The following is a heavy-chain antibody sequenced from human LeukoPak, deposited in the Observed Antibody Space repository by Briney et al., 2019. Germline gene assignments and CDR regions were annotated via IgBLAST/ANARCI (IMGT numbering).Heavy chain of an antibody. CDR3: ARGGDGYNLEAASDY. CDR1: GGTFSSYA. CDR2: IIPIFGTA. D-gene: IGHD5-24*01. Sequence: SVKVSCKASGGTFSSYAISWVRQAPGQGLEWMGGIIPIFGTANYAQKFQGRVTITADESTSTAYMELSSLRSEDTAVYYCARGGDGYNLEAASDYWGQGTLVTVSS. V-gene: IGHV1-69*13. J-gene: IGHJ4*02.